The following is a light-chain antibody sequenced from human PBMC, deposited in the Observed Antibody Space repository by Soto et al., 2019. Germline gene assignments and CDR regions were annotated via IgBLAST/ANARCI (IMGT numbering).Light chain of an antibody. CDR3: SSYTSSSSNV. CDR2: DVS. V-gene: IGLV2-14*01. Sequence: APTYPAPLSGSPGRAIPISRTGNSNEVGGYSYVSWYQQCPGKAPKLMIFDVSYRPSGVSNRFSGSKSGNTASLTISGLQAEDEADYYCSSYTSSSSNVFGTGTKVTVL. CDR1: SNEVGGYSY. J-gene: IGLJ1*01.